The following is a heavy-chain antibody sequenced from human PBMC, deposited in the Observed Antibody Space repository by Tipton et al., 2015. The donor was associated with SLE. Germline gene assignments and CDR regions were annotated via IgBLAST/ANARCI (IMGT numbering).Heavy chain of an antibody. CDR1: GYTFTSYG. CDR2: ISAYNGNT. J-gene: IGHJ3*02. CDR3: ARGGPGYSSRGYEAFDI. V-gene: IGHV1-18*01. Sequence: QLVQSGAEGKKPGASVKVSCKASGYTFTSYGISWGRQAPGQGLEGMGWISAYNGNTNYAQKLQGRVTMTTDTSTSTAYMELRSLRSDDTAVYYCARGGPGYSSRGYEAFDIWGQGTMVTVSS. D-gene: IGHD6-13*01.